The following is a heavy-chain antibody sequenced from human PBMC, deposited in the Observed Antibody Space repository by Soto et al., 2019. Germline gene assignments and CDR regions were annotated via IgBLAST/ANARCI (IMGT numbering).Heavy chain of an antibody. CDR1: GFSLSNAGLG. D-gene: IGHD6-13*01. CDR3: ASTYSTSWYWFDP. J-gene: IGHJ5*02. Sequence: QVTVKESGPVLMKPTETLTLTCTVSGFSLSNAGLGVSWIRQPPGKALEWLAHIFSNDEKSYSTSLKSRLTISKDTPKSQVVLTMTNMDPVDTATYYCASTYSTSWYWFDPWGQGTLVTVSS. CDR2: IFSNDEK. V-gene: IGHV2-26*04.